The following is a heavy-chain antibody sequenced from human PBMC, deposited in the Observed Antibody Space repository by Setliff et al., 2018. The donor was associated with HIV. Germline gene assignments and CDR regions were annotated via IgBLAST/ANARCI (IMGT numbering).Heavy chain of an antibody. D-gene: IGHD3-3*01. CDR2: IKQDGSEK. J-gene: IGHJ4*02. Sequence: PGGSLRLSCAASGFTFSSYWMSWVRQAPGKGLEWVANIKQDGSEKYYVYSVKGRFTISRDNAKNSLYLQMNSLRAEDTAVYHCASVPSYYKFWSGYYFDYWGQGTLVTVS. CDR1: GFTFSSYW. CDR3: ASVPSYYKFWSGYYFDY. V-gene: IGHV3-7*01.